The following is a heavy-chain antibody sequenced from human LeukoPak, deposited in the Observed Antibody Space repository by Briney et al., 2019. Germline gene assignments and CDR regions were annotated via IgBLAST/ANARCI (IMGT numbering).Heavy chain of an antibody. CDR3: ARSGLGYGDYYYFDY. CDR1: GGSISSYY. V-gene: IGHV4-59*08. CDR2: IYYSGST. Sequence: PSETLSLTCTVSGGSISSYYWSWIRQPPGKGLEWIGHIYYSGSTKYNPSLKSRVTISVDTSKNQFSLKLSSVTAADTAVYYCARSGLGYGDYYYFDYWGQGTLVTVSS. D-gene: IGHD4-17*01. J-gene: IGHJ4*02.